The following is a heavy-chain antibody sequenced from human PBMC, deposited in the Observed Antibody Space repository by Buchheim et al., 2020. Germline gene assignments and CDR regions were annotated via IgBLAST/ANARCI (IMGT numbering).Heavy chain of an antibody. CDR1: GFTFSSYA. CDR3: AKGLKQIRNYYGSGSSFWFDP. D-gene: IGHD3-10*01. J-gene: IGHJ5*02. CDR2: ISGSGGST. Sequence: EVQLLESGGGLVQPGGSLRLSCAASGFTFSSYAMSWVRQAPGKGLEWVSAISGSGGSTYYADSVKGRFTISRDNSKNTLYLQMNSLRAEDTAVYYCAKGLKQIRNYYGSGSSFWFDPWGQGTL. V-gene: IGHV3-23*01.